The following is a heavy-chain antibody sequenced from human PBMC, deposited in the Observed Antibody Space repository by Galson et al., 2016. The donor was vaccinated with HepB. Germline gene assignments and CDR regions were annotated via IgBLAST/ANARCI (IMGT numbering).Heavy chain of an antibody. V-gene: IGHV3-30*18. CDR1: GFIFRSYG. D-gene: IGHD6-13*01. Sequence: SLRLSCAASGFIFRSYGMHWVRQAPGKGLEWVAVISYDGFHKYYADSVKGRFTISRDNSKNTLDLQMNSLRAEDTALYYCAKGGYSNRWRHFDYWCQGTPVIVSS. CDR2: ISYDGFHK. CDR3: AKGGYSNRWRHFDY. J-gene: IGHJ4*02.